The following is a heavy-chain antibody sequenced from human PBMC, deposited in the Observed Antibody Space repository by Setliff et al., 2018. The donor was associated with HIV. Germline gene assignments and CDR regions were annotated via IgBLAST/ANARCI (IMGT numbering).Heavy chain of an antibody. V-gene: IGHV3-48*01. J-gene: IGHJ4*02. CDR2: ISGDTA. Sequence: PGGSLRLSCAASGFTFSSYSMNWVRQAPGKGLEWVSYISGDTADYADSVRGRFTISRDNAKNSLYLQMNSLRAEDTAVYYCVRDKDWAFDYWGQGTLVTVSS. CDR1: GFTFSSYS. D-gene: IGHD3-9*01. CDR3: VRDKDWAFDY.